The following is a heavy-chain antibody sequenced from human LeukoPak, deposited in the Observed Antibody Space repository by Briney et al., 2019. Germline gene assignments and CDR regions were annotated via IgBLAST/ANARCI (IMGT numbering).Heavy chain of an antibody. CDR3: ARQEGGTTYDY. CDR1: GGSISHYY. CDR2: INYSGST. V-gene: IGHV4-59*08. Sequence: SETLSLTCTVSGGSISHYYWSWIRQPPGKGWEWIGYINYSGSTDYNPSLKSRVTISVDTSKNQFSLKLSSVTAADTAFYYCARQEGGTTYDYWGQGTLVTVSS. D-gene: IGHD1-7*01. J-gene: IGHJ4*02.